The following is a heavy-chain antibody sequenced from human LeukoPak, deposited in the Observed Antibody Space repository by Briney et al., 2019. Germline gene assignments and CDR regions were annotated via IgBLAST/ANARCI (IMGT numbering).Heavy chain of an antibody. CDR2: IIPIFGTA. J-gene: IGHJ3*02. V-gene: IGHV1-69*05. CDR3: ASPADYDFHHDAFDI. CDR1: GGTFSSYA. D-gene: IGHD3-3*01. Sequence: VASVKVSCKASGGTFSSYAISWVRQAPGQGLEWMGGIIPIFGTANYAQKFQGRVTITTDESTSTAYMELSSLRSEDTAVYYCASPADYDFHHDAFDIWGQGTMVTVSS.